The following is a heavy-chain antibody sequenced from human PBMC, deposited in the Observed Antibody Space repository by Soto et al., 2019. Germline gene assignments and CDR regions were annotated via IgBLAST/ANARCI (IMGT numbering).Heavy chain of an antibody. CDR2: IYYSGST. CDR3: ARERVIVVVSRGAFDI. D-gene: IGHD3-22*01. V-gene: IGHV4-31*03. J-gene: IGHJ3*02. Sequence: TLSLTCTVSGGSISSGGYYWSWIRQHPGKGLEWIGYIYYSGSTYYNPSLKSRVTISVDTSKNQFSLKLSSVTAADTAVYYCARERVIVVVSRGAFDIWGQGTMVTVSS. CDR1: GGSISSGGYY.